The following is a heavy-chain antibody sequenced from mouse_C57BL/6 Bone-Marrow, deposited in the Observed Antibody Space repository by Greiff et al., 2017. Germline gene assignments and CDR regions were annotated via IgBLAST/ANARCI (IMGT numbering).Heavy chain of an antibody. CDR1: GFNIKDDY. CDR2: IDPENGDT. D-gene: IGHD1-1*01. CDR3: TTGLYYGSSYVGY. Sequence: EVQLQQSGAELVRPGASVKLSCTASGFNIKDDYMHWVKQGPEQGLEWIGWIDPENGDTEYASKFQGKATITADTSANTAYLQLSSLTSEDTAVYYCTTGLYYGSSYVGYWGQGTTLTVSS. V-gene: IGHV14-4*01. J-gene: IGHJ2*01.